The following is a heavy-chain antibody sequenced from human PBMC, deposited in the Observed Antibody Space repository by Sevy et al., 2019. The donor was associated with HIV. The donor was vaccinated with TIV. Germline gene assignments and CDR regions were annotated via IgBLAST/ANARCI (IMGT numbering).Heavy chain of an antibody. V-gene: IGHV4-34*01. D-gene: IGHD2-2*01. CDR1: SGSFSGYY. CDR2: INHSGSA. Sequence: SETLSLTCAVYSGSFSGYYWSWIRQPPGKGLEWIGEINHSGSANYNPSLKSRVTISVDTSKNQFSLKLSSVIAADTAVYYCARHCSSISCSHAFDIWGLGTMVTVSS. J-gene: IGHJ3*02. CDR3: ARHCSSISCSHAFDI.